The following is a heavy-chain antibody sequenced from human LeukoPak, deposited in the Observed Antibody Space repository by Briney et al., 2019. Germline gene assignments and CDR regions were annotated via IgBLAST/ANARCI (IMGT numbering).Heavy chain of an antibody. D-gene: IGHD1-26*01. J-gene: IGHJ4*02. CDR1: GYIFTNSW. CDR3: ARQEGGSNSWGY. CDR2: ILPADSDT. V-gene: IGHV5-51*01. Sequence: GESLKISCKTSGYIFTNSWIGWVRQEPGKGLEWMGIILPADSDTRYSPSFQHQVTLSADKPITTAYPQWSSLEASDTAMYYCARQEGGSNSWGYWGQGTLVTVSS.